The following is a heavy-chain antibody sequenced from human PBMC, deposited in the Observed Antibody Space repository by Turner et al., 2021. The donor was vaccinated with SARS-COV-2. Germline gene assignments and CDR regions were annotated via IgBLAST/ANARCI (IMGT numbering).Heavy chain of an antibody. V-gene: IGHV3-30-3*01. CDR1: GFNFRSYA. Sequence: QVQLVESGGGVVQPGTSLRLSCAASGFNFRSYAMHWVRQAPGRGLEWVAVTPYDGSDQYYRDSVKGRFTISRDNSQNTLYLQMNSLRPEDTAVYYCARVGSSWYGEIDYWGQGTPVTVSS. CDR3: ARVGSSWYGEIDY. J-gene: IGHJ4*02. CDR2: TPYDGSDQ. D-gene: IGHD3-10*01.